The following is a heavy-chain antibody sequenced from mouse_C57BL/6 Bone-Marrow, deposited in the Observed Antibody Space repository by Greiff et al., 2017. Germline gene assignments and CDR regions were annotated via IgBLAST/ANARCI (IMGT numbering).Heavy chain of an antibody. V-gene: IGHV3-6*01. Sequence: EVKLVESGPGLVKPSQSLSLTCSVTGYSITSGYYWNWIRQFPGNKLEWMGYISYDGSNNYNPSLKNRISITRDTSKNQFFLKLNSVTTEDTATYYCARENWEGDYFDYWGQGTTLTVSS. CDR2: ISYDGSN. CDR1: GYSITSGYY. CDR3: ARENWEGDYFDY. J-gene: IGHJ2*01. D-gene: IGHD4-1*01.